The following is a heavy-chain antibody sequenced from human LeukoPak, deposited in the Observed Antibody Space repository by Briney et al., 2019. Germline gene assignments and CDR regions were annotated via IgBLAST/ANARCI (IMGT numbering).Heavy chain of an antibody. J-gene: IGHJ4*02. CDR2: IYISGST. V-gene: IGHV4-4*07. CDR1: GGSISSYY. CDR3: ARGPRWLQDYFNF. D-gene: IGHD5-24*01. Sequence: SETLSLTCTVSGGSISSYYWSWIRQPAGKGLEWIGRIYISGSTNYNPSLKSRVTMSADTSKNQFSLKLSSVTAADTAVYYCARGPRWLQDYFNFWGQGTLVTVSS.